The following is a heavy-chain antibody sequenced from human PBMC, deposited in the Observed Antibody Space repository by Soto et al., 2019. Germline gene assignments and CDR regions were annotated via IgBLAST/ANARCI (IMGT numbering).Heavy chain of an antibody. Sequence: SETLSLTCTVSGGSISSGGYYWSWIRQHPGKGLEWIGYIYYSGSTYYNPSLKSRVTISVDTSKNQFSLKLSSVTAADTAVYYCARGGYSSSWFDPWGQGTLVAVSS. D-gene: IGHD6-13*01. CDR2: IYYSGST. V-gene: IGHV4-31*03. CDR3: ARGGYSSSWFDP. CDR1: GGSISSGGYY. J-gene: IGHJ5*02.